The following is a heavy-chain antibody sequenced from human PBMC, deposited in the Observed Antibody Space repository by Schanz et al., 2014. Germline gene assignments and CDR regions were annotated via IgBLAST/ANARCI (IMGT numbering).Heavy chain of an antibody. CDR1: GGYFSGYY. V-gene: IGHV4-34*01. CDR2: INFTGTI. CDR3: ARVPPPFWYFDL. J-gene: IGHJ2*01. Sequence: QVQLQQWGAGLLKPSETLSLSCTVHGGYFSGYYWSWIRQTPGRGLEWIGEINFTGTINDNPSFKSRISMSVDTSKKHFPLRMVHVTAADTAVYYCARVPPPFWYFDLWGRGALVTVSS.